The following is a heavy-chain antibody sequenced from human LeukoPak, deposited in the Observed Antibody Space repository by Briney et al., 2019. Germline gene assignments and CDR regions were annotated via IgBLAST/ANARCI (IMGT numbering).Heavy chain of an antibody. CDR1: EFTFTSAW. V-gene: IGHV3-15*01. Sequence: GGSLRLSCTASEFTFTSAWMSWGRHAPGKGLEWVGRIKSKSGGETIDYAPPVKGRFTISRDDSKNTLYLQMNSLKTEDTAVYYCTTGFKGWGTPTDAFDIWGHGTMVTVSS. CDR3: TTGFKGWGTPTDAFDI. D-gene: IGHD2-8*02. J-gene: IGHJ3*02. CDR2: IKSKSGGETI.